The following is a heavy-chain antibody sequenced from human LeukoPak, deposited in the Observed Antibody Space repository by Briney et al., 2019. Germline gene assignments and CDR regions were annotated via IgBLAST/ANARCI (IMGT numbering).Heavy chain of an antibody. Sequence: SETLSLTCALSTVSGSSGNWWSWVRQPPGQGLEWIGEVHKTGKTNYNPSLKTRVTISIDASKNQLSLELTSVTAADAAVYYCARELLGAPTPGAYWGQGTRVTVSS. D-gene: IGHD7-27*01. CDR3: ARELLGAPTPGAY. V-gene: IGHV4-4*02. J-gene: IGHJ4*02. CDR2: VHKTGKT. CDR1: TVSGSSGNW.